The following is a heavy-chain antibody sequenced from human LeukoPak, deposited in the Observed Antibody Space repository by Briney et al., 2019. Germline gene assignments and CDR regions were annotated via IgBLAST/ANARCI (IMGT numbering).Heavy chain of an antibody. Sequence: GGSLRLSCAASGFTFSSYWMSWVRQAPGKGLEWVANIKQDGSEKYYVDSVKGRFTISRDNAKNSLYLQMNSLRAEDTAVYYCARDRYCSGGSCRIPDAFDIWGQGTMVTVSS. J-gene: IGHJ3*02. CDR2: IKQDGSEK. V-gene: IGHV3-7*01. CDR1: GFTFSSYW. CDR3: ARDRYCSGGSCRIPDAFDI. D-gene: IGHD2-15*01.